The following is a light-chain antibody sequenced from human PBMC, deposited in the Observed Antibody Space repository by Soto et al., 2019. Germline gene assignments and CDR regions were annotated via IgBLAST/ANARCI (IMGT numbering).Light chain of an antibody. Sequence: QSVLTQPPSVSAAPGQKVTISCSGTSSNIGSNDVSWYQQHPGNAPKLLIYENSQRPSGIPDRFSGSKSGTSATLGITGLQTGDEAEYYCGTWDSSLIAIFGTGTKVTVL. CDR3: GTWDSSLIAI. CDR2: ENS. V-gene: IGLV1-51*02. J-gene: IGLJ1*01. CDR1: SSNIGSND.